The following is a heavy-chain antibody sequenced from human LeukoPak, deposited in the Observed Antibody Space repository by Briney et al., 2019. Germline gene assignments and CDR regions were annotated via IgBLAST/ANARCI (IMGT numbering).Heavy chain of an antibody. CDR3: ARVVVAGLDY. CDR2: INHSGST. J-gene: IGHJ4*02. CDR1: GGSFSGYY. V-gene: IGHV4-34*01. Sequence: PSETLSLTCAVYGGSFSGYYWSWIRQPPGKGLEWIGEINHSGSTNYNPSLKSRVTISVDTSKNQFSLKLSSVTAADTAVYYCARVVVAGLDYWGQGTLVTVSS. D-gene: IGHD6-19*01.